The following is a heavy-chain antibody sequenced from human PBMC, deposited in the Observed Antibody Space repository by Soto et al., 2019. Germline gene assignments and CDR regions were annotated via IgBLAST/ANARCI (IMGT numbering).Heavy chain of an antibody. CDR3: ATDLGYSSSSDPHY. CDR2: ISAYNGNT. CDR1: GYTFTSYG. D-gene: IGHD6-6*01. Sequence: ASVKVSCKASGYTFTSYGISWVRQAPGQGLEWMGWISAYNGNTNYAQKLQGRVTMTTDTSTSTAYMELRSLRSDDTAVYYCATDLGYSSSSDPHYWGQGTLVTVSS. V-gene: IGHV1-18*01. J-gene: IGHJ4*02.